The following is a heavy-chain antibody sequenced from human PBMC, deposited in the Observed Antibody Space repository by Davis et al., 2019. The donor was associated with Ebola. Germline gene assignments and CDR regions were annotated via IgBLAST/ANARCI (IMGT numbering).Heavy chain of an antibody. Sequence: SVKVSCKASGYTFTSYYMHWVRQAPGQGLEWMGGIIPILGIANYAQKFQGRVTITADKSTSTAYMELSSLRSEDTAVYYCAGINWNYNYWGQGTLVTVSS. CDR3: AGINWNYNY. D-gene: IGHD1-7*01. V-gene: IGHV1-69*10. J-gene: IGHJ4*02. CDR1: GYTFTSYY. CDR2: IIPILGIA.